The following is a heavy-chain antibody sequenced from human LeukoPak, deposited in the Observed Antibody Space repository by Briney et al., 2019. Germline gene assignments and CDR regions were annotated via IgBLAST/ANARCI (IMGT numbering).Heavy chain of an antibody. CDR2: INSDGSST. CDR3: ARGRGNGDYVGAFDI. J-gene: IGHJ3*02. V-gene: IGHV3-74*01. D-gene: IGHD4-17*01. CDR1: GFTFSSYW. Sequence: GGSLRLSCAASGFTFSSYWMHWVRQAPGKGLVWVSRINSDGSSTSYADSVKGRFTISRDNAKNTLYLQMNSLRAEDTALYHCARGRGNGDYVGAFDIWGQGTMVTVSS.